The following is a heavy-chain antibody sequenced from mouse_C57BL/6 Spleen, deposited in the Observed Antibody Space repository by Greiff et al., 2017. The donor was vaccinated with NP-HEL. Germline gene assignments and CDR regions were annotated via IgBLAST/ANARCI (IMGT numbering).Heavy chain of an antibody. CDR3: ARGGLSPQAWFAY. J-gene: IGHJ3*01. V-gene: IGHV1-59*01. CDR1: GYTFTSYW. Sequence: QVQLQQSGAELVRPGTSVKLSCKASGYTFTSYWMHWVKQRPGQGLEWIGVIDPSDSYTNYNQKFKGKATLTVDTSSSTAYMQLSSLTSEDSAVYYCARGGLSPQAWFAYWGQGTLVTVSA. CDR2: IDPSDSYT. D-gene: IGHD1-1*02.